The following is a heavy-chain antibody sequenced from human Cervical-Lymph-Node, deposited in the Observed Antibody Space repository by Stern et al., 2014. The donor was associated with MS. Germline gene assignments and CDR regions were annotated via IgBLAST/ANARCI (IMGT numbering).Heavy chain of an antibody. D-gene: IGHD4-17*01. J-gene: IGHJ4*02. V-gene: IGHV1-18*01. CDR1: GYTFNIYS. CDR2: ISAYNGDA. CDR3: AREAGGGFGDYLRY. Sequence: QMQLVQSGAEVKKPGASVKVSCKASGYTFNIYSVTWVRQAPGQGLEWMGCISAYNGDANYAQKFQGRVTMTTDTSTNIVYMELRSLRSDDTAVYYCAREAGGGFGDYLRYWGQGTLVSVSS.